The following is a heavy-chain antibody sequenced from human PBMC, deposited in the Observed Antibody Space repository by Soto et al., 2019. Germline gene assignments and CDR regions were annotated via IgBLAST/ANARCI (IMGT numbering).Heavy chain of an antibody. Sequence: QVQLVESGGGLVRPGGSLRLSCAASGFTFREYDMSWIRQAPGKCLEWVSCISSSGTATYYAVSVKGRFTISRDNAKNYLYVEMNSLRVEDSAVYYCARKGPRAARPNHWGQGTLVTVSS. CDR3: ARKGPRAARPNH. J-gene: IGHJ5*02. V-gene: IGHV3-11*01. CDR1: GFTFREYD. D-gene: IGHD6-6*01. CDR2: ISSSGTAT.